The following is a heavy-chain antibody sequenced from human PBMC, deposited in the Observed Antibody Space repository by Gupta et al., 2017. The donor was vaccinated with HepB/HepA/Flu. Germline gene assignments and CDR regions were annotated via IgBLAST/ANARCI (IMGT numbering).Heavy chain of an antibody. V-gene: IGHV4-59*08. CDR3: ARQLGGYFAD. J-gene: IGHJ4*02. CDR1: GGSISSYY. Sequence: QVQLQESGPGLVKPSETLPLTCTASGGSISSYYWSWIRQPPGKGLEYIGYVYYSGNPNYNPAPKSRVTIAGDMSKNQLSLKLTSVTAADSATYDCARQLGGYFADGGQGTLVTFSS. CDR2: VYYSGNP. D-gene: IGHD7-27*01.